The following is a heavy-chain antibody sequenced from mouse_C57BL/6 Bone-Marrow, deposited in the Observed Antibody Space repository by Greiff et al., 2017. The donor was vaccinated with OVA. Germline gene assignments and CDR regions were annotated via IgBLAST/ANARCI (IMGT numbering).Heavy chain of an antibody. V-gene: IGHV1-50*01. CDR3: ARWGITTVVNY. D-gene: IGHD1-1*01. Sequence: QVQLQQPGAELVKPGASVKLSCKASGYTFTSYWMQWVKQRPGQGLEWIGEIDPSDSYPNYNQKFQGKATLTVDTSSSTAYMQLSSLTSEDSAVYYCARWGITTVVNYWGQGTTLTVSS. CDR1: GYTFTSYW. CDR2: IDPSDSYP. J-gene: IGHJ2*01.